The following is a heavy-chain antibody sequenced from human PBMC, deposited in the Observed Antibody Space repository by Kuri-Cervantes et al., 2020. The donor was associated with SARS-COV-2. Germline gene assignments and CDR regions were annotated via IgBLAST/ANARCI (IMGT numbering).Heavy chain of an antibody. CDR1: GGSISSSSYY. V-gene: IGHV4-61*02. Sequence: LRLSCTVSGGSISSSSYYWGWIRQPAGKGLEWIGRIYTSGSTNYNPSLKSRVTMSVDTSKNQFSLKLSSVTAADTAVYYCAREYYDILTGHQLFDYWGQGTLVTVSS. D-gene: IGHD3-9*01. CDR3: AREYYDILTGHQLFDY. CDR2: IYTSGST. J-gene: IGHJ4*02.